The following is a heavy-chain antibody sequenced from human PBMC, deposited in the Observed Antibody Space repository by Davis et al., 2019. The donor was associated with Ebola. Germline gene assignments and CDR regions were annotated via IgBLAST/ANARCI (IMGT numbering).Heavy chain of an antibody. CDR1: GYTFTGYY. V-gene: IGHV1-2*04. Sequence: ASVQVSCKASGYTFTGYYMHWVRQAPGQGLEWMGWINSNSGGTHYAQKFQGWVTMTRDTSISTAYMELNRLKSDDTAVYYCARADGLRLGELSYDYWGQGSLVTVSS. J-gene: IGHJ4*02. D-gene: IGHD3-16*02. CDR2: INSNSGGT. CDR3: ARADGLRLGELSYDY.